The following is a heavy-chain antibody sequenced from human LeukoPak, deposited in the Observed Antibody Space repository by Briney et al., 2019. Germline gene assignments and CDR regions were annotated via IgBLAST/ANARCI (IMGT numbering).Heavy chain of an antibody. J-gene: IGHJ4*02. D-gene: IGHD2-2*01. CDR3: ARAGGSYAVDY. Sequence: SQTLSLTCAVSGGSISSSGYSWSWIRQPPGKGLEWIGYIYHSGSTYYNPSLKSRVTISVDRSKNQFSLKLSSVTAADTAVYYCARAGGSYAVDYWGQGTLVTVSS. CDR1: GGSISSSGYS. CDR2: IYHSGST. V-gene: IGHV4-30-2*01.